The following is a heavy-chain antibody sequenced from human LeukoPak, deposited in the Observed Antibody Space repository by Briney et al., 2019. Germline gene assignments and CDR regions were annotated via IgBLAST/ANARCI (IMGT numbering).Heavy chain of an antibody. Sequence: PGGSLRLSCSASGFTFSSYAMHWVRQAPGKGLEYVSAISSNRGSTYYADSVKGRFTISRDNSKNTLYLQMSSLRAEDTAVYYCVKGDRGSGWYRGAFDIWGQGTMVTVSS. CDR1: GFTFSSYA. D-gene: IGHD6-19*01. J-gene: IGHJ3*02. V-gene: IGHV3-64D*09. CDR3: VKGDRGSGWYRGAFDI. CDR2: ISSNRGST.